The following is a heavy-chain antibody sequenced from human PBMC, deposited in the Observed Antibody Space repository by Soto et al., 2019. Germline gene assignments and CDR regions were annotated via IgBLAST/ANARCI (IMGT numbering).Heavy chain of an antibody. CDR1: GGTFSRYP. V-gene: IGHV1-69*13. CDR2: IIPIFGTA. CDR3: ARAAEEPQLIQGGNFDS. D-gene: IGHD6-13*01. Sequence: GASVKVSCKASGGTFSRYPISWVRQAPGQRLEWMGGIIPIFGTANYAQRFQGRVTITADESTSTAYMELSSLRSEDTAIYYCARAAEEPQLIQGGNFDSWGQGTLVTVSS. J-gene: IGHJ4*02.